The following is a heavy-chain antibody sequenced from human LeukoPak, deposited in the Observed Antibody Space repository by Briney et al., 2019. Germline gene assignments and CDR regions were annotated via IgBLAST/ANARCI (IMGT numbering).Heavy chain of an antibody. J-gene: IGHJ4*02. CDR3: AKDLPPYIVVVVAATIDY. Sequence: PGRSLRLSCAASGFTFSSYGMHWVRQAPGKGLEWVAVISYDGSNKYYADSVKGRFTISRDNSKNTLYLQINSLRPEDTAVYYCAKDLPPYIVVVVAATIDYWGQGTLVTVSS. V-gene: IGHV3-30*18. CDR1: GFTFSSYG. CDR2: ISYDGSNK. D-gene: IGHD2-15*01.